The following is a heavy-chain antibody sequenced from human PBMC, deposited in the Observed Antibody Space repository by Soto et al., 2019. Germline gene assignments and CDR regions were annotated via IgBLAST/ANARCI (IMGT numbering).Heavy chain of an antibody. D-gene: IGHD6-13*01. J-gene: IGHJ5*02. V-gene: IGHV4-30-4*01. CDR2: IYYSGST. CDR1: GGSISSGDYY. Sequence: SETLSLTCTVSGGSISSGDYYWSWSRQPPGKGLEWIGYIYYSGSTYYNPSLKSRVTISVDTSRNQFSLKLSSVTAADTAVYYCARDEAAAGWFDPWGQGTLVTVSS. CDR3: ARDEAAAGWFDP.